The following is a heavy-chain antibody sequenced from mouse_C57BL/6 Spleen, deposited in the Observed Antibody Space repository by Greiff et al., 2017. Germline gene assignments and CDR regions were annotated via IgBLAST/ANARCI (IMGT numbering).Heavy chain of an antibody. J-gene: IGHJ2*01. Sequence: QVHVKQSGAELMKPGASVKLSCKATGYTFTGYWIEWVKQRPGHGLEWIVEILPGSGSTNYNEKFKGKATFTADTSSNTAYMQLSSLATEDSAIYDWASRSTMVTTFDYWGQGTTLTVSS. V-gene: IGHV1-9*01. CDR3: ASRSTMVTTFDY. CDR1: GYTFTGYW. CDR2: ILPGSGST. D-gene: IGHD2-2*01.